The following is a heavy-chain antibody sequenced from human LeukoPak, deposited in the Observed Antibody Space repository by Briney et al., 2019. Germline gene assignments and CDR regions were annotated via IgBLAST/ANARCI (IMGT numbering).Heavy chain of an antibody. V-gene: IGHV3-23*01. CDR1: GFTFSSYA. D-gene: IGHD2-2*01. CDR2: ISGSGGST. J-gene: IGHJ6*02. CDR3: ARRYCSSTSCYPDYYYGMDV. Sequence: GGSLRLSCAASGFTFSSYAMSWVRQAPGKGLEWVSAISGSGGSTYYADSVKGRFTISRDNSKNTLYLQMNSLRAEDTAVYYCARRYCSSTSCYPDYYYGMDVWGQGTTVTVSS.